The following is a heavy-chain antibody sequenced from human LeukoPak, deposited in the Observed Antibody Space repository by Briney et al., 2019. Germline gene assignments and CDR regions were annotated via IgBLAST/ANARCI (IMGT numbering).Heavy chain of an antibody. Sequence: SETLSLTCSVPGDSIGSYYWTWIRQSAGKGLEWIGYIFYSGSTNYSPSLKGRVTISVDTSNNQFSLQLRSVTAADTAIYYCARGRARDGSFPWLDSWGQGTLVTVSS. CDR2: IFYSGST. CDR1: GDSIGSYY. V-gene: IGHV4-59*01. CDR3: ARGRARDGSFPWLDS. D-gene: IGHD3-10*01. J-gene: IGHJ5*01.